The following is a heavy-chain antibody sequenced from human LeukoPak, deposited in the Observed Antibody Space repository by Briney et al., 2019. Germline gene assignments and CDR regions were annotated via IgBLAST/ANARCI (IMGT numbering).Heavy chain of an antibody. CDR2: ISSSSSYI. CDR1: GFTFSSYS. CDR3: ARSPYYGSGITRAEYFDY. J-gene: IGHJ4*02. D-gene: IGHD3-10*01. V-gene: IGHV3-21*01. Sequence: GGSLRLSCAASGFTFSSYSMNWVRQAPGKGLEWVSSISSSSSYIYYADSVKGRFTISRDNAKNSLYLQMNSLRAEDTAVFYCARSPYYGSGITRAEYFDYWGQGTLVTVSS.